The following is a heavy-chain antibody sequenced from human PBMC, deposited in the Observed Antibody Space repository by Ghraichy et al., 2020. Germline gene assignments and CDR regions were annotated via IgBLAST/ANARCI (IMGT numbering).Heavy chain of an antibody. J-gene: IGHJ4*02. CDR3: AAVFPGQYYFDY. V-gene: IGHV1-58*01. CDR2: IVVGSGNT. CDR1: GFTFTSSA. D-gene: IGHD2-21*01. Sequence: SVKVSCKAPGFTFTSSAVQWVRQARGQRLEWIEWIVVGSGNTNYAQKFQERVTITRDMSTSTAYMELSSLRSEDTAVYYCAAVFPGQYYFDYWGQGTLVTISS.